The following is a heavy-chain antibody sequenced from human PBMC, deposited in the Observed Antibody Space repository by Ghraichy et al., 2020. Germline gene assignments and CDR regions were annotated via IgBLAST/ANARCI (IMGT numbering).Heavy chain of an antibody. CDR3: ARGIGKRDYYGSGSYYIR. Sequence: SETLSLTCAFYGGSFSGYYWTWIRQPPGKGLEWIGEINHGGSTNYNPSLKSRVTISVDTSKNQISLKLSSVTAADTAVYYCARGIGKRDYYGSGSYYIRWGQGTLVTVSS. J-gene: IGHJ4*02. CDR2: INHGGST. V-gene: IGHV4-34*01. D-gene: IGHD3-10*01. CDR1: GGSFSGYY.